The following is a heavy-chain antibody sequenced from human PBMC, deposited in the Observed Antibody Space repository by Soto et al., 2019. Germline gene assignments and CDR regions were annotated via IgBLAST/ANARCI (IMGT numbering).Heavy chain of an antibody. V-gene: IGHV3-74*01. Sequence: EVQLVQSGGGSVQPGGSLRLSCAASGFTFTNYWMHWVRQVPGKGLVWVSRIDGVGAGTSYSDSVRGRFTISRDNAENIMYRQMNCLRAEDTAVYSCTTVCEYWGQRTLVTVPS. J-gene: IGHJ4*02. CDR1: GFTFTNYW. CDR2: IDGVGAGT. CDR3: TTVCEY.